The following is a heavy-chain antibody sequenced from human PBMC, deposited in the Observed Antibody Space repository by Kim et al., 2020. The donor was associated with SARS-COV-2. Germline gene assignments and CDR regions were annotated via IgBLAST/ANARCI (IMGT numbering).Heavy chain of an antibody. V-gene: IGHV1-8*01. D-gene: IGHD1-20*01. Sequence: ASVKVSCKASGYTFTNYDINWVRQATGQGLEWMGWMNPNSGSTGYGRKFLGRVTMTRNTSISTAYMELSSLRSEDTAVYYCARDERITGRHFDYWGQGTLVTVSS. J-gene: IGHJ4*02. CDR3: ARDERITGRHFDY. CDR1: GYTFTNYD. CDR2: MNPNSGST.